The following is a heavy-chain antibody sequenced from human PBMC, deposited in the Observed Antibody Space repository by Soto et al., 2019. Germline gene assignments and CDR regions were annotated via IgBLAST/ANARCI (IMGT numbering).Heavy chain of an antibody. D-gene: IGHD3-3*01. J-gene: IGHJ4*02. CDR3: ARDGVGSIDY. CDR2: ISYDGSNK. Sequence: VGSRRLSCAASGFTFSSYAMHWVRQAPGKGLEWVAVISYDGSNKYYADSVKGRFTISRDNSKNTLYLQMNSLRAEDTAVYYCARDGVGSIDYWGQGTLVTVSS. CDR1: GFTFSSYA. V-gene: IGHV3-30-3*01.